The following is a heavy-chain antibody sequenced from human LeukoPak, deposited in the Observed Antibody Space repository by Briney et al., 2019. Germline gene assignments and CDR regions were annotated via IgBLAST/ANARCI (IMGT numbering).Heavy chain of an antibody. D-gene: IGHD3-10*01. CDR2: ISYDGSNK. CDR3: ARVGSEDGS. J-gene: IGHJ5*02. CDR1: GFTFSSYA. Sequence: GGSLRLSCAASGFTFSSYAMHWVRQAPGKGLEWVAVISYDGSNKYYTDSVKGRFTMSRDNSKNTLYLQMHSLRTEDTAVYYCARVGSEDGSWGQGTLVTVSS. V-gene: IGHV3-30-3*01.